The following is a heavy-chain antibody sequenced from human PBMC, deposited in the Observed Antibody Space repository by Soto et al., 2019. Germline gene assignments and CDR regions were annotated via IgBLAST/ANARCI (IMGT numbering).Heavy chain of an antibody. CDR1: GFTFSNYA. CDR2: ISGSGGST. J-gene: IGHJ5*02. D-gene: IGHD4-17*01. CDR3: AKDRMTTVVTPYNWFDP. Sequence: VGPLRLSYATSGFTFSNYAMSWVRQAPGKGLEWVSAISGSGGSTYYADSVKGRFTISRDNSKNTLYLQMNSLRAEDTAVYYCAKDRMTTVVTPYNWFDPWGQGTLVTVSS. V-gene: IGHV3-23*01.